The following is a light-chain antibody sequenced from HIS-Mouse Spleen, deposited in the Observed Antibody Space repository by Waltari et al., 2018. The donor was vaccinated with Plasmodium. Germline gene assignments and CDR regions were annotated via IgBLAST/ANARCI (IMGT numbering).Light chain of an antibody. CDR2: KDS. V-gene: IGLV3-25*03. CDR1: ALPKQY. J-gene: IGLJ2*01. Sequence: SSELTQPPSVSVSPGQTARINCSGDALPKQYSYWYQQKPGQAPVLVIYKDSERPTGIPERFSGSSSGTTVTLTISGVQAEDEADYYCQSADSSGTYRVFGGGTKLTVL. CDR3: QSADSSGTYRV.